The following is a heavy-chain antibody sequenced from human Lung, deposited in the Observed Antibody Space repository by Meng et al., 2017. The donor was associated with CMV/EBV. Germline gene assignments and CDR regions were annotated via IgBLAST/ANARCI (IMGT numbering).Heavy chain of an antibody. CDR2: ISSSGSTI. CDR3: ARDTGWDLHPYYFDY. J-gene: IGHJ4*02. CDR1: GFTFSSYA. Sequence: ESLKISCAASGFTFSSYAMSWVRQAPGKGLEWVSYISSSGSTIHYADSVKGRFTISRDNAKESLYLQMNSLRAEDTAIYYCARDTGWDLHPYYFDYWGQGXLVTVSS. V-gene: IGHV3-48*04. D-gene: IGHD3-16*01.